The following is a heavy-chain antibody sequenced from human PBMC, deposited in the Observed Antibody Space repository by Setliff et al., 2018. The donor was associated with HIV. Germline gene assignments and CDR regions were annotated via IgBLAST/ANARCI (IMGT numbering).Heavy chain of an antibody. CDR2: IYHSGST. V-gene: IGHV4-31*03. CDR3: AALTTGYYFDY. D-gene: IGHD4-17*01. CDR1: GGSINSGGYY. Sequence: PSETLSLTCTVSGGSINSGGYYWSWIRQHPGKGLEWIGYIYHSGSTYYNPSLKSRITISLDVSKNQFSLKLTSVTAADTAVYYCAALTTGYYFDYWGQGTLVTVSS. J-gene: IGHJ4*02.